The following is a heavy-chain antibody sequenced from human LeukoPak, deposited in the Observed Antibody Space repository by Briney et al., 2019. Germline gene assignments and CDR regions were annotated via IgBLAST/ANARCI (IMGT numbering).Heavy chain of an antibody. Sequence: GGSLRLSCVASGFSFNNYRMTWVRQAPGKGLEWVANVKQDGSEKQYVDSVKGRFAISRDNAKKSLYLQINTLRAEDTAVYYCVRGPHIAATSYWGQGTLVTVSS. V-gene: IGHV3-7*03. J-gene: IGHJ4*02. CDR3: VRGPHIAATSY. CDR2: VKQDGSEK. D-gene: IGHD6-25*01. CDR1: GFSFNNYR.